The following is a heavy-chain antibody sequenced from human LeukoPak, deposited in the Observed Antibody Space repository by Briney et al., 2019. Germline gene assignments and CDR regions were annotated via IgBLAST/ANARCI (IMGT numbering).Heavy chain of an antibody. CDR3: ARGPSHDYDFWSGYDY. J-gene: IGHJ4*02. CDR2: IYHSGST. V-gene: IGHV4-30-2*01. Sequence: SQTLSLTCTVSGGSISSGGYYWSWIRQPPGKGLEWIGYIYHSGSTYYNPSLKSRVTISVDRSKNQFSLKLSSVTAADTAVYYCARGPSHDYDFWSGYDYWGQGTLVTVSS. D-gene: IGHD3-3*01. CDR1: GGSISSGGYY.